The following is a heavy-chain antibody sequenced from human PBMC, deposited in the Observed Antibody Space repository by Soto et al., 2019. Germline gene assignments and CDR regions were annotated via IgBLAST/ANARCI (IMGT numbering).Heavy chain of an antibody. V-gene: IGHV1-69*06. CDR1: GGTFSSYA. J-gene: IGHJ6*02. CDR3: ARTSAAGKYYYGMDV. CDR2: IIPIFGTA. Sequence: GASVKVSCKASGGTFSSYAISWVRQAPGQGLEWMGGIIPIFGTANYAQKFQGQVTISADKSISTAYLQWSSLKASDTAMYYCARTSAAGKYYYGMDVWGQGTTVTVSS. D-gene: IGHD6-13*01.